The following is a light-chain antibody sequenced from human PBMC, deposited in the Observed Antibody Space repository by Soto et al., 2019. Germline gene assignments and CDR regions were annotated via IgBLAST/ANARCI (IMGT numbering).Light chain of an antibody. V-gene: IGKV3-20*01. CDR1: QSVSSSY. CDR2: GAS. CDR3: QQYGSSLFT. Sequence: EIVLMQSPGTLSLSPGEGATLSCRASQSVSSSYLAWYQQKPGQAPRLLIYGASSRATAIPDRFSGSGSGTDFTLTISRLEPEDFAVYYCQQYGSSLFTFGPGTRWIS. J-gene: IGKJ3*01.